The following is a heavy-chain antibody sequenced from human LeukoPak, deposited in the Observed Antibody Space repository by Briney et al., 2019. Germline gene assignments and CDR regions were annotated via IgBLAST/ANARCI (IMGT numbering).Heavy chain of an antibody. CDR3: ASWAGVHGDY. V-gene: IGHV1-46*01. J-gene: IGHJ4*02. D-gene: IGHD3-10*01. Sequence: ASVKVSCKASGYTFTSYYMHRVRQAPGQGLEWMGIINPSGGSTSYAQKFQGRVTMTRDTSTSTVYMELSSLRSEDTAVYYCASWAGVHGDYWGQGTLVTVSS. CDR1: GYTFTSYY. CDR2: INPSGGST.